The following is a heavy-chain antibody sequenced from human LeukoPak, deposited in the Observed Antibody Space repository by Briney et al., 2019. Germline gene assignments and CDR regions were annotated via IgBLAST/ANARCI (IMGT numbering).Heavy chain of an antibody. CDR1: GFTFTRSA. D-gene: IGHD1-26*01. Sequence: GGSLRLSCVASGFTFTRSAMHWVRQAPGKGLEWVAFIQYDGDNKHYADSVKGRFTISRDDSQNTLYLQMNSLTVEDMAVYYCAKRWDSTWSYFDLWGQGTLVTVSS. V-gene: IGHV3-30*02. CDR2: IQYDGDNK. CDR3: AKRWDSTWSYFDL. J-gene: IGHJ4*02.